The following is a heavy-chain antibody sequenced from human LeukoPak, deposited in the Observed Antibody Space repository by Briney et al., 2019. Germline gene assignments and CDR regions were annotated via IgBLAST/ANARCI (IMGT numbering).Heavy chain of an antibody. V-gene: IGHV4-4*07. J-gene: IGHJ4*02. CDR1: GGSISSSY. Sequence: PSETLSLNCTVSGGSISSSYWSWIRQPAGKGLEWIGRIYASGSPNYNPSLKSRVTISVDTSKNQFSLRVNSVTAADTAVYYCARGSLGNLDYWGQGTLVTVSS. D-gene: IGHD7-27*01. CDR2: IYASGSP. CDR3: ARGSLGNLDY.